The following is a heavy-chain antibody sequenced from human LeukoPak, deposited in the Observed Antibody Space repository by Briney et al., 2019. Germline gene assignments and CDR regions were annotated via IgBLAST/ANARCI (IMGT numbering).Heavy chain of an antibody. Sequence: SETLSLTCTVSGGSVSSGSYYWSWIRQPPGKGLEWIGYIYYGGSTNYNPSLKSRVTISVDTSKNQFSLKLSSVTAADTAVYHCARGYGSGSYWGYWGQGTLVTVSS. V-gene: IGHV4-61*01. J-gene: IGHJ4*02. CDR1: GGSVSSGSYY. CDR2: IYYGGST. CDR3: ARGYGSGSYWGY. D-gene: IGHD3-10*01.